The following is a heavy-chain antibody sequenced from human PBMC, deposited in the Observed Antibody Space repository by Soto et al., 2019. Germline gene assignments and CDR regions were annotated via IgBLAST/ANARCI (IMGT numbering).Heavy chain of an antibody. CDR2: ITSGGYK. V-gene: IGHV3-21*01. CDR1: GFIFSSFG. D-gene: IGHD3-16*01. J-gene: IGHJ4*02. CDR3: AMGGASIDH. Sequence: EVHLVESGGGLVEPGGFLRLSCAASGFIFSSFGMSWVRQAPGKGLEWVSSITSGGYKYYADSVKGRFTISRDNAKNSVYPQMNTLRADDSAVFYCAMGGASIDHWGQGTLVTVSS.